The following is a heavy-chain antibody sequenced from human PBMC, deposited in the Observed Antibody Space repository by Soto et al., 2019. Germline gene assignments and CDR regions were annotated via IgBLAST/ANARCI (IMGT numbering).Heavy chain of an antibody. CDR2: ISGSGGST. CDR3: AKGYDFWSGHPLYYFDY. J-gene: IGHJ4*02. Sequence: GGSLRLSCAASGFTFSSYAMSWVRQAPGKGLEWVSAISGSGGSTYYADSVKGRFTISRDNSKNTLYLQMNSLRAEDTAVYYCAKGYDFWSGHPLYYFDYWGQGTLVTVSS. D-gene: IGHD3-3*01. V-gene: IGHV3-23*01. CDR1: GFTFSSYA.